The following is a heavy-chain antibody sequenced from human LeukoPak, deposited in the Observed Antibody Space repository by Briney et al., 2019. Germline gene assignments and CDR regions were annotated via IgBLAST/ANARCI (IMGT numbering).Heavy chain of an antibody. J-gene: IGHJ3*02. CDR2: MYHRGRT. D-gene: IGHD3-16*02. Sequence: SETLSLTCAVSGYSISSGYFWGWIRQPSGKGLEWIASMYHRGRTYHNPSLKSRVTISVDRSKNQFSLKLSSVTAADTAVYYCARDAVILAAFDIWGQGTMVTVSS. CDR1: GYSISSGYF. CDR3: ARDAVILAAFDI. V-gene: IGHV4-38-2*02.